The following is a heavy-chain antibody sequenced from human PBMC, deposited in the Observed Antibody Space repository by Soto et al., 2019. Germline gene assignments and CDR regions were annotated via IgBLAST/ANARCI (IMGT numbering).Heavy chain of an antibody. CDR2: IKQGGTET. CDR3: ASLDTARVETAGY. CDR1: GFTFTTYW. V-gene: IGHV3-7*01. J-gene: IGHJ4*02. Sequence: GGSLRLSCAASGFTFTTYWTSWVRQAPGKGLEWVANIKQGGTETYYVDSVKGRFTISKDHAKNSLYLQMNSLRVEDTALYYCASLDTARVETAGYWGQGTRVTVSS. D-gene: IGHD5-18*01.